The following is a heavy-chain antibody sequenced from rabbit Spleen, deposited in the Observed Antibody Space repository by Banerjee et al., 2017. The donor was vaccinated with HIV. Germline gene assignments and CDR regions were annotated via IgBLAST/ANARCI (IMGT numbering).Heavy chain of an antibody. CDR3: VRDDYYATGYVGYRWDL. CDR2: IYGGSSGTT. D-gene: IGHD3-1*01. CDR1: GFSFSGSYY. Sequence: QSLEESGGGLVQPEGSLTLTCTASGFSFSGSYYMCWVRQAPGKGPEWIGCIYGGSSGTTYYASWAKGRFTISKTSSTTVTLQMTSLTAADTATYFCVRDDYYATGYVGYRWDLWGPGTLVTVS. J-gene: IGHJ4*01. V-gene: IGHV1S40*01.